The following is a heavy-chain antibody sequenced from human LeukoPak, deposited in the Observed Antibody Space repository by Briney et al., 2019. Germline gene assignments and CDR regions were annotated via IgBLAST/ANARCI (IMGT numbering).Heavy chain of an antibody. V-gene: IGHV1-46*01. CDR1: GYTFTSYY. J-gene: IGHJ4*02. CDR3: ARDFRGVDSSGYLYFDY. Sequence: ASVKVSCKASGYTFTSYYMHWVRQAPGQGLEWMGIFNPSGGSTGYAQKFQGRVTMTRDTSTSTVYMELSSLRSEDTAVYYCARDFRGVDSSGYLYFDYWGQGTLVTVSS. D-gene: IGHD3-22*01. CDR2: FNPSGGST.